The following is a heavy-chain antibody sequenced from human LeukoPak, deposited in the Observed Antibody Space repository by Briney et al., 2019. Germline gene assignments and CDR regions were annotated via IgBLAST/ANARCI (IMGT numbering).Heavy chain of an antibody. CDR3: APPAIRGPYFDD. V-gene: IGHV4-39*01. CDR2: IYYSGTT. D-gene: IGHD3-10*01. J-gene: IGHJ4*02. Sequence: SETLSLTSTLCGRSESSISYYCPWIRQPPGKGLEWIASIYYSGTTYYNPSLKSRVTVSTDKSNNQISLRLNSVTASDTAVYYCAPPAIRGPYFDDWGQGTLVTVSS. CDR1: GRSESSISYY.